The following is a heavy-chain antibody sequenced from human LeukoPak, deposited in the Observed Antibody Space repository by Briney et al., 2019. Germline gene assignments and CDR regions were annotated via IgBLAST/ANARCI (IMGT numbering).Heavy chain of an antibody. CDR2: MNPNSGNT. V-gene: IGHV1-8*01. CDR3: ATLQSYDFWSGYAYYYYGMDV. D-gene: IGHD3-3*01. CDR1: GYTFTSYD. J-gene: IGHJ6*02. Sequence: ASVKVSCKASGYTFTSYDINWVRQANAQGLEWMGWMNPNSGNTGYAQKFQGRVTMTRTTSISTAYMELSSLRSEDTAVYYCATLQSYDFWSGYAYYYYGMDVWGQGTTVTVSS.